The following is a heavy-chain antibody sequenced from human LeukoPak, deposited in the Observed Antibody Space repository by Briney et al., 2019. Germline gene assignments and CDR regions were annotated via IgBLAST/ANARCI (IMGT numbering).Heavy chain of an antibody. D-gene: IGHD2-2*01. CDR2: IYTSGST. CDR3: ARSGGPAKYCSSTSCQRRYYYYYYYMDV. J-gene: IGHJ6*03. Sequence: SETLSLTCTVSGGSISSYYWSWIRQPAGKGLEWIGRIYTSGSTNYNPSLKSRVTMSVDTSKNQFSLKLSSLTAADTAVYYCARSGGPAKYCSSTSCQRRYYYYYYYMDVWGKGTTVTVSS. V-gene: IGHV4-4*07. CDR1: GGSISSYY.